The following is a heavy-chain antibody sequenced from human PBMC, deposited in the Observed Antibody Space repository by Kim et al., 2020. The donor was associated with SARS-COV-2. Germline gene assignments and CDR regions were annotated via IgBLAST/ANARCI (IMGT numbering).Heavy chain of an antibody. CDR2: T. J-gene: IGHJ5*02. CDR3: AKDLDSSSLDP. V-gene: IGHV3-23*01. Sequence: TYEAGSQRGLLTIPRDKSKNTLYMQMNSLRAEDTAVYYCAKDLDSSSLDPWGQGTLVTVSS. D-gene: IGHD3-22*01.